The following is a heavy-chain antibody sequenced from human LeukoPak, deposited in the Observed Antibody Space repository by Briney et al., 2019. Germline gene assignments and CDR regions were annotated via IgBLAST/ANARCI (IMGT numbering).Heavy chain of an antibody. D-gene: IGHD2-2*01. CDR2: IIPIFGTA. Sequence: ASVKVSCKASGGIFSSYAISWVRQAPGQGLEWMGGIIPIFGTANYAQKFQGRVTITTDESTSTAYMELSSLRSEDTAVYYCARYAARDCSSTSCHRGGHNWFDPWGQGTLVTVSS. CDR3: ARYAARDCSSTSCHRGGHNWFDP. CDR1: GGIFSSYA. J-gene: IGHJ5*02. V-gene: IGHV1-69*05.